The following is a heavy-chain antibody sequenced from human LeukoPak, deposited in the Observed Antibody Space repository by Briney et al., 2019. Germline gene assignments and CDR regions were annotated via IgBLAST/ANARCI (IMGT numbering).Heavy chain of an antibody. D-gene: IGHD3-3*01. CDR1: GGSFSGYY. J-gene: IGHJ4*02. CDR3: ARGGTTVLRFLEWSYYFDY. V-gene: IGHV4-34*01. CDR2: INHSGST. Sequence: SETLSLTCAVYGGSFSGYYWSWIRRPPGKGLEWIGEINHSGSTNYNPSLKSRVTISVDTSKNQFSLKLSSVTAADTAVYYCARGGTTVLRFLEWSYYFDYWGQGTLVTVSS.